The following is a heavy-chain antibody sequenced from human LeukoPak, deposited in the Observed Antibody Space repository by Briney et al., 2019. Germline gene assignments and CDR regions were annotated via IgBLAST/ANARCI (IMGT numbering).Heavy chain of an antibody. J-gene: IGHJ5*02. CDR3: ARRAAARFDP. V-gene: IGHV4-59*01. CDR2: IYYSGST. Sequence: KPSEILSLTCTVSGGSISSYYWSWIRQPPGKGLEWIGYIYYSGSTNYNPSLKSRVTISVDTSKNQFSLKLSSVTAADTAVCYCARRAAARFDPWGQGTLVTVSS. CDR1: GGSISSYY. D-gene: IGHD2-15*01.